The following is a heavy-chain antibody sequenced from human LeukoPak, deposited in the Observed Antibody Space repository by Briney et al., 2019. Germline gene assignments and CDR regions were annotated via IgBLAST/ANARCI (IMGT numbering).Heavy chain of an antibody. D-gene: IGHD6-13*01. CDR1: GDPISGSSNYK. CDR2: IYYHGST. V-gene: IGHV4-61*01. CDR3: AREYSGFDY. J-gene: IGHJ4*02. Sequence: SDTLSLTCTVSGDPISGSSNYKWSWIRQPPGKGLEWIRYIYYHGSTNYNPSLRSRVTLSVDTTKKPFSLKLSSVSDADTAVYYCAREYSGFDYWGRGNLVTVSS.